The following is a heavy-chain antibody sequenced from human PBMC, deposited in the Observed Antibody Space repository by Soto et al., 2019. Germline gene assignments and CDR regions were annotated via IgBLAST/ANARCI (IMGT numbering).Heavy chain of an antibody. Sequence: QVQLVQSGAEVKKPGSSVKVSCKASGGTFSSYAISWVRQAPGQGLEWMGGIIPIFGTANYAQKFQGRVTILADDTTSTAYMELGSVSSEDTAVYDCARAWETYYYDSGGYLPLDYGGQGTLVTVSS. CDR3: ARAWETYYYDSGGYLPLDY. J-gene: IGHJ4*02. V-gene: IGHV1-69*12. D-gene: IGHD3-22*01. CDR1: GGTFSSYA. CDR2: IIPIFGTA.